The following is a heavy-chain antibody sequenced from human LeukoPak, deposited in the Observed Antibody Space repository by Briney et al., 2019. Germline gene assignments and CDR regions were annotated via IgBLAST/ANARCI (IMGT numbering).Heavy chain of an antibody. CDR1: GGPTSNNY. D-gene: IGHD4-23*01. J-gene: IGHJ4*01. CDR3: ARDLNGGSHFDY. CDR2: VYVSGYT. V-gene: IGHV4-59*01. Sequence: SETLSLTCTVSGGPTSNNYWSWIRQPPGKGLEWIGYVYVSGYTHYNPSLKSRVTISIDTSKNHFPLNLTSVTAADTAVYYCARDLNGGSHFDYWGHGTLVTVSA.